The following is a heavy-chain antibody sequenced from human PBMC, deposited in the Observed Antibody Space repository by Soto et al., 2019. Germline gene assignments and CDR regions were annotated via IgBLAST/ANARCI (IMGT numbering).Heavy chain of an antibody. CDR2: IDPSDSYT. Sequence: GESLKISCKGSGYSFTTYWISWVRQMPGKGLEWMGRIDPSDSYTNYSPSFEGHVSISADKSISTAYLQWSSLKASDTAMYYCASHSRDGYSYEGFDYWGQGTLVTVSS. D-gene: IGHD4-4*01. J-gene: IGHJ4*02. CDR3: ASHSRDGYSYEGFDY. CDR1: GYSFTTYW. V-gene: IGHV5-10-1*01.